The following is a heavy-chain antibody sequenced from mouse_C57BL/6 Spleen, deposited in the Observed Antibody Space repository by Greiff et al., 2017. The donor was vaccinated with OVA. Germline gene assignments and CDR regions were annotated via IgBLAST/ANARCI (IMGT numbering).Heavy chain of an antibody. J-gene: IGHJ1*03. CDR2: ISNLAYSI. Sequence: EVQVVESGGGLVQPGGSLKLSCAASGFTFSDYGMAWVRQAPRKGPEWVAFISNLAYSIYYADTVTGRFTISRENAKNTLYLEMSSLRSEDTAMYYCARRITTVVTSYWYFDVWGTGTTVTVSS. CDR3: ARRITTVVTSYWYFDV. V-gene: IGHV5-15*01. CDR1: GFTFSDYG. D-gene: IGHD1-1*01.